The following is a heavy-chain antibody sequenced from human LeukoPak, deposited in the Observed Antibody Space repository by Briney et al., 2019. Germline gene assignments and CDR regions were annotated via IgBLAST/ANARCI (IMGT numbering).Heavy chain of an antibody. CDR3: ARHLGEGTYPMDR. V-gene: IGHV4-59*08. D-gene: IGHD1-26*01. CDR2: IHISGKT. Sequence: SETLSLTCTVSGASITDYYWSWIRQTPEMGLEYIGYIHISGKTYNNPSLKGRVTVSLDTSQNQFSLKLASVTAADTAVYFCARHLGEGTYPMDRWGQGILVTVSS. CDR1: GASITDYY. J-gene: IGHJ5*02.